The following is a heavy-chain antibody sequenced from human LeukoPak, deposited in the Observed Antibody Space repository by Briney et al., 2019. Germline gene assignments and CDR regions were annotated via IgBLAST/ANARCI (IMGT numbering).Heavy chain of an antibody. CDR3: ASPSRYSSGWYQSEYFQH. Sequence: GASVKVSCKASGGTFSSYAISWVRQAPGQGLEWMGGIIPIFGTANYAQKFQGRVTITADESTSTAYVELSSLRSEDTAVYYCASPSRYSSGWYQSEYFQHWGQGTLVTVSS. CDR1: GGTFSSYA. J-gene: IGHJ1*01. V-gene: IGHV1-69*01. D-gene: IGHD6-19*01. CDR2: IIPIFGTA.